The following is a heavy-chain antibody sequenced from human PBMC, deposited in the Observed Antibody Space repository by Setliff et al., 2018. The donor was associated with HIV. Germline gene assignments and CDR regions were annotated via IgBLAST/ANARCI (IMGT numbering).Heavy chain of an antibody. J-gene: IGHJ4*02. CDR1: GSSISSNYY. V-gene: IGHV4-38-2*02. Sequence: PSETLSLTCTVSGSSISSNYYWAWIRQAPGKGLEWIGCIDASANTYYIPSLKSRVTISVDTSKSQFSLNLSSVTAADTAVYYCARDRMPMASWVPDKWGQGTLVTVSS. CDR3: ARDRMPMASWVPDK. CDR2: IDASANT. D-gene: IGHD2-2*01.